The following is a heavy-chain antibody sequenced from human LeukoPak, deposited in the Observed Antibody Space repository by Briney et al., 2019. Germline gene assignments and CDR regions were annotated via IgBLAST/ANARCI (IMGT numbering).Heavy chain of an antibody. V-gene: IGHV3-64D*09. D-gene: IGHD1-14*01. J-gene: IGHJ4*02. CDR3: GKVAGKRIPDY. Sequence: GGSLRLSCLATLFTLNNYVMHWVRQAPCKGREYVSPIYSNGGSKYKADSVKGGFTISRESSQNTLYLQISRLRGEETEGYECGKVAGKRIPDYWRQGTLVTV. CDR1: LFTLNNYV. CDR2: IYSNGGSK.